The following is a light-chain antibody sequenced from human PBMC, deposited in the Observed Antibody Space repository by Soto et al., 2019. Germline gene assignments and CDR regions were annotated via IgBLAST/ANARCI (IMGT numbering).Light chain of an antibody. V-gene: IGLV2-14*01. J-gene: IGLJ3*02. Sequence: QSALTQPASVSGSPGQSITISCTGSSCDVGHYNYVSWYQQHPGKALKLMIYEVSNRPSGVSNRCSGSKSGNTASLIISGLQAEHEADYYCTSYTTSRIWVFGGGTKLTVL. CDR2: EVS. CDR3: TSYTTSRIWV. CDR1: SCDVGHYNY.